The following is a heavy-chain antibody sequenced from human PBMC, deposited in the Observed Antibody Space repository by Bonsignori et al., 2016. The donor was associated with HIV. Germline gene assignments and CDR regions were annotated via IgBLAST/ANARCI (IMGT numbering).Heavy chain of an antibody. D-gene: IGHD3/OR15-3a*01. CDR2: TNEDGSRT. V-gene: IGHV3-74*01. Sequence: EVQMEESGGGLVQPGGSLRLSCAASGFTFSYYWMHWVRQAPGKGLVWVSRTNEDGSRTDYADSVKGRFTISRDNSKNTLYLEMNSLTAEDTAVYYCGRDLSGTDDYWGQGNHGHRSPQ. CDR1: GFTFSYYW. CDR3: GRDLSGTDDY. J-gene: IGHJ4*02.